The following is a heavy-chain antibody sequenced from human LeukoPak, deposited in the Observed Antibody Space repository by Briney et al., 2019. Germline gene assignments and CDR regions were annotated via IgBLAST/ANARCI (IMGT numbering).Heavy chain of an antibody. CDR1: GGSMTTYY. D-gene: IGHD3-3*01. CDR2: IYYSGNT. J-gene: IGHJ4*02. Sequence: SETLSLTCTVSGGSMTTYYWSWIRQPPGKGLEWIGYIYYSGNTNYNPSLNSRVTISLDTSKKQFSLKLTSVGAADTAVYYCARGDVRNWRNYHDFWGQGTLVTVSS. CDR3: ARGDVRNWRNYHDF. V-gene: IGHV4-59*01.